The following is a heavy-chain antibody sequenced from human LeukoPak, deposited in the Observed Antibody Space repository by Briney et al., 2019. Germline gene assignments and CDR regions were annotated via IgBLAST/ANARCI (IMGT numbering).Heavy chain of an antibody. J-gene: IGHJ3*01. CDR1: GFTFSDYY. CDR2: INSDGSEG. D-gene: IGHD6-6*01. Sequence: PGGSLRLSCAASGFTFSDYYMSWSRQAPGKGLEWVASINSDGSEGYYADVVKGRFTISRDNAKNSLYLQINSLRAEDTAVYYCARSSYSSSSSVWGQGTMVTVSS. CDR3: ARSSYSSSSSV. V-gene: IGHV3-7*03.